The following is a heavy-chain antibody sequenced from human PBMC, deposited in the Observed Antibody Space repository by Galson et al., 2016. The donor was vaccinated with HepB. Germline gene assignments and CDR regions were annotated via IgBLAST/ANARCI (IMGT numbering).Heavy chain of an antibody. Sequence: APGKGLECVATLTGSGLNTYYPESVRGRFTVSREISTSTLYLHISGLRAEDTAIYYCAKGASRLDVWGQGTTVIVSS. CDR3: AKGASRLDV. V-gene: IGHV3-23*01. CDR2: LTGSGLNT. J-gene: IGHJ6*02.